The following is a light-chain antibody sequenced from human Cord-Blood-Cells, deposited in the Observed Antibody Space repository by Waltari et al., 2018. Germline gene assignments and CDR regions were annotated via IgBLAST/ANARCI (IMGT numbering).Light chain of an antibody. CDR1: QEISNY. Sequence: DIQMTQSPSSLSASVGDRVTITCQASQEISNYLNWYQQKPGKAPKLLIYDASNFETGVPSRFSGSGSGTDFTFTISSLQPEDIATYYCQQYDNLPLTFGGGTKVEIK. CDR3: QQYDNLPLT. CDR2: DAS. J-gene: IGKJ4*01. V-gene: IGKV1-33*01.